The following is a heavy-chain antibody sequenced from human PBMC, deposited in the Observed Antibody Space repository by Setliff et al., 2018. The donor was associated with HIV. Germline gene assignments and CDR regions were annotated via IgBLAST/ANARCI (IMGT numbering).Heavy chain of an antibody. Sequence: APVKVSCKVSGYPLSELSIHWVRQAPGKGLEWMGGSDAEDGESVYAQKFQDRVTMTEDRSTDTAYMELSSLRSEDTAVYYCATVPLGDWSFDSWGQGTLVTVSS. V-gene: IGHV1-24*01. D-gene: IGHD3-9*01. J-gene: IGHJ4*02. CDR1: GYPLSELS. CDR3: ATVPLGDWSFDS. CDR2: SDAEDGES.